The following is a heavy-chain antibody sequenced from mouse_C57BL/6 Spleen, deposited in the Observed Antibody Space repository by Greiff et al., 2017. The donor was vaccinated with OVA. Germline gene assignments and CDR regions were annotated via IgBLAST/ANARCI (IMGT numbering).Heavy chain of an antibody. Sequence: VHLVESGAELARPGASVKLSCKASGYTFTSYGISWVKQRTGQGLEWIGEIYPRSGNTYYNEKFKGKATLTADKSSSTAYMELRSLTSEDSAVYFCARVDYGSSLAWFAYWGQGTLVTVSA. CDR3: ARVDYGSSLAWFAY. CDR2: IYPRSGNT. CDR1: GYTFTSYG. D-gene: IGHD1-1*01. V-gene: IGHV1-81*01. J-gene: IGHJ3*01.